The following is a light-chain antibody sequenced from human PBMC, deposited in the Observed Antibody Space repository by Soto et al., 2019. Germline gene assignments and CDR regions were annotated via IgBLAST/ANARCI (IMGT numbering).Light chain of an antibody. CDR3: MQALQTPIT. J-gene: IGKJ5*01. CDR1: QNLLHIDGYNY. V-gene: IGKV2-28*01. Sequence: DIVMTQSPLSLPVTPGEPASISCRSSQNLLHIDGYNYLDWYLQKPGQSPQLLIYLGSNRASGVPDRFSGSGSGTDFTLKISRVEAEDVGVYYCMQALQTPITFGRGTRLEIK. CDR2: LGS.